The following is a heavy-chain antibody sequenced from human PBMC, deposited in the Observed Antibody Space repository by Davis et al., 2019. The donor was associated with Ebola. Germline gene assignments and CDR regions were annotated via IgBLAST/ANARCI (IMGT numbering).Heavy chain of an antibody. Sequence: GESLKISCAASGFTFSDYYMSWIRQAPGQGLEWISYIGPTGTTIYYTDSVKGRFTISRDNAKNSLYLQMNSLRAEDTAVYYCARIAAAGISSYYYYYGMDVWGRGTTVTVSS. V-gene: IGHV3-11*01. CDR1: GFTFSDYY. CDR2: IGPTGTTI. CDR3: ARIAAAGISSYYYYYGMDV. J-gene: IGHJ6*02. D-gene: IGHD6-13*01.